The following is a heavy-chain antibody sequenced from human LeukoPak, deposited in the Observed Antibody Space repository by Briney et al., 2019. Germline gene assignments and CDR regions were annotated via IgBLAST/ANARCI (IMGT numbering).Heavy chain of an antibody. CDR2: ISGGGGST. J-gene: IGHJ5*02. Sequence: GGSLRLSCAASAFTFSSYAMNWVRQAPGKGLEWVSGISGGGGSTYYADSVKGRFTISRDNSKNTPYLQMDSLRAEDTALYYCAKGSGINHYHWIDPWGQGTLVTVSS. CDR3: AKGSGINHYHWIDP. V-gene: IGHV3-23*01. D-gene: IGHD1-14*01. CDR1: AFTFSSYA.